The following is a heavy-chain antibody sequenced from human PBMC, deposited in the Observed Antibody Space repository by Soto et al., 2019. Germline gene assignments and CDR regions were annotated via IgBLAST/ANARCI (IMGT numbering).Heavy chain of an antibody. V-gene: IGHV3-30-3*01. Sequence: GGSLRLSCAASGFIFRGSEMHWVRQAPGKGLEWVAFVSYDGDDQYYADSVKGRFTVSRDNSGNTLHLQMDSLRPEDTAFYYCARASYFSEKTAYYAKSFKWFDPWGQGTLVTVSS. CDR2: VSYDGDDQ. CDR3: ARASYFSEKTAYYAKSFKWFDP. CDR1: GFIFRGSE. J-gene: IGHJ5*02. D-gene: IGHD3-9*01.